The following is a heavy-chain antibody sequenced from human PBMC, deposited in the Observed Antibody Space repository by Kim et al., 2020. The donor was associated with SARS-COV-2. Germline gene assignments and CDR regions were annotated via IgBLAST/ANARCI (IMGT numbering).Heavy chain of an antibody. J-gene: IGHJ5*01. CDR3: SRRVSMGISISTDPTNWL. CDR1: GDSISHSF. D-gene: IGHD3-3*02. CDR2: VSHSGST. Sequence: SETLSLTCTVSGDSISHSFWNWIRQSPGKGLERIGHVSHSGSTVYNPSPERRVPILIDTSKNQFSLKLTFVTAADTAMYFCSRRVSMGISISTDPTNWL. V-gene: IGHV4-59*08.